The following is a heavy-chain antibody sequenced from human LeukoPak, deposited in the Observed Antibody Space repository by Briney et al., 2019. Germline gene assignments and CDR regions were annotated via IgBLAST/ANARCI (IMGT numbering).Heavy chain of an antibody. J-gene: IGHJ6*03. V-gene: IGHV4-61*02. CDR3: ARDYGSPKYYYYMDV. Sequence: SETLSLTCTVSGGTISSGSYYWSWIRQPAWKGLEWIGRIYTSGSTNYNPSLKSRVTISVDTSKNQFSLKLSSVTAADTAVYYCARDYGSPKYYYYMDVWGKGTTVTVSS. CDR1: GGTISSGSYY. D-gene: IGHD4-17*01. CDR2: IYTSGST.